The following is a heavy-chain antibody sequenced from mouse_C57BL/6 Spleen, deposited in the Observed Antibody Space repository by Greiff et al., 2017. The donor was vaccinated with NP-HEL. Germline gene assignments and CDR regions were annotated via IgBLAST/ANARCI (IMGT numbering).Heavy chain of an antibody. Sequence: EVQLQQSGPELVKPGASVKISCKASGYTFTDYYMNWVKQSHGKSLEWIGDINPNNGGTSYNQKFKGKATLTVDKSSSTAYMELRSLTSEDSAVYYCARGYDYPFAYWGQGTLVTVSA. CDR3: ARGYDYPFAY. J-gene: IGHJ3*01. CDR2: INPNNGGT. CDR1: GYTFTDYY. V-gene: IGHV1-26*01. D-gene: IGHD2-4*01.